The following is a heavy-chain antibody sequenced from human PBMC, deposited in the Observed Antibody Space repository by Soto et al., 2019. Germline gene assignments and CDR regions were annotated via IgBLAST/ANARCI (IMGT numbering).Heavy chain of an antibody. CDR1: GFTFSSYW. V-gene: IGHV3-74*01. D-gene: IGHD3-9*01. J-gene: IGHJ4*02. CDR3: ARVYYDILTGTWVYFDY. Sequence: GGSLRLSCAASGFTFSSYWMHWVRQAPGKGLVWVSRINSDGSSTSYADSVKGRFTISRDNAKNTLYLQMNSLRAEDTAVYYCARVYYDILTGTWVYFDYWDQGTLVTVSS. CDR2: INSDGSST.